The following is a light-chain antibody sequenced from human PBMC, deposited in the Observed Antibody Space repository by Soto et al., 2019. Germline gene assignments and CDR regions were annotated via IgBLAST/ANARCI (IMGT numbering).Light chain of an antibody. CDR1: QGISKY. J-gene: IGKJ4*01. CDR3: QKCNSAPLT. Sequence: DIQMTQSPSSLSASVGDRVSISCRASQGISKYLAWYQQKPGKVPKVLIYAASTLQSGVPSRFRGSGSGTDFTLTISSLQPDDVATYYCQKCNSAPLTFGGGTKVEIK. V-gene: IGKV1-27*01. CDR2: AAS.